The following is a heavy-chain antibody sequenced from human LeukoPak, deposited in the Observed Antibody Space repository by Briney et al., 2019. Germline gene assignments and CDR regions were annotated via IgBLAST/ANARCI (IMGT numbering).Heavy chain of an antibody. CDR1: DDSISSYY. V-gene: IGHV4-59*01. CDR3: ARSKGAHYYYYGMDV. Sequence: KSSETPSLTCTVSDDSISSYYWSWIRQPPGKGLEWIGYIYYSGSTDYNPSLKSRVTMSVDTSKNQLSLKLSSVSAADTAVYYCARSKGAHYYYYGMDVWGQGTTVTVSS. J-gene: IGHJ6*02. CDR2: IYYSGST. D-gene: IGHD3-16*01.